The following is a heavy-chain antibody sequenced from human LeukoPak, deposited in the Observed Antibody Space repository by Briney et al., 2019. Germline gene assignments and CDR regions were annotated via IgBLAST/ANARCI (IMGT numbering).Heavy chain of an antibody. J-gene: IGHJ4*02. Sequence: GGSLRLSCAASGFTFNTYWMIWVRQAAGKGLDWVANINQDGSVRYYVASVKGRFTISRDNAKNLVHLQMNSLRAEDTAVYYCARKGLPDYWGQGTMVTVSS. CDR1: GFTFNTYW. CDR3: ARKGLPDY. D-gene: IGHD2-21*02. V-gene: IGHV3-7*01. CDR2: INQDGSVR.